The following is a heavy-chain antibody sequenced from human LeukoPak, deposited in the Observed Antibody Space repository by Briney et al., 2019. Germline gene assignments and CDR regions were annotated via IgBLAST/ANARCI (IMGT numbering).Heavy chain of an antibody. D-gene: IGHD1-14*01. CDR2: ISYDGSNK. J-gene: IGHJ4*02. CDR1: GFTFSSYG. V-gene: IGHV3-30*03. Sequence: GRSLRLSCAASGFTFSSYGMPWVRQAPGKGLEWVAVISYDGSNKYYADSVKGRFTISRDNSKNTLYLQMNSLRAEDTAVYYCASGVTLDYWGQGTLVTVSS. CDR3: ASGVTLDY.